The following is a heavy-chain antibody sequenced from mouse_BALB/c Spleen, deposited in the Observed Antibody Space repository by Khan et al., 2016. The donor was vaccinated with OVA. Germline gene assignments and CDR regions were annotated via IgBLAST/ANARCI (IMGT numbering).Heavy chain of an antibody. J-gene: IGHJ2*01. V-gene: IGHV3-2*02. CDR1: GYSITSGYG. CDR3: ARTARIKY. D-gene: IGHD1-2*01. Sequence: EVQLQESGPGLVKPSQSLSLTCTVTGYSITSGYGWNWIRQFPGNKLEWLGYISYSGSTNYNPSLKSRISITRDTSKNQFFLQLNSGTTEDTATYYCARTARIKYWGQGTTLTVSA. CDR2: ISYSGST.